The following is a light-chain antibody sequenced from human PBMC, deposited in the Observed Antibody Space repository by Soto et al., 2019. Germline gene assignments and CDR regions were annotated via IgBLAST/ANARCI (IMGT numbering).Light chain of an antibody. V-gene: IGKV3-20*01. CDR2: AAA. CDR3: QLYSRSPQGT. J-gene: IGKJ1*01. CDR1: QSVSGSAF. Sequence: EIGLTQSTGTLSLSPGERATLSCRASQSVSGSAFLAWYQQKPGQAPRLLIYAAASRATGIPDRFSGSGSGTDFILTISRLEPEDCAVYYWQLYSRSPQGTFGTGNKVKIK.